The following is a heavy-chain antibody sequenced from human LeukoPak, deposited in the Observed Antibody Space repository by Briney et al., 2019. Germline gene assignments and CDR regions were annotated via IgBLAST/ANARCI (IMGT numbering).Heavy chain of an antibody. CDR3: ARISSDSISYYDH. J-gene: IGHJ4*02. CDR1: GITFSTYW. D-gene: IGHD3-22*01. CDR2: INSEGSTI. Sequence: GGSLRLSCAGSGITFSTYWMHWVRQAPGKGLVWVSRINSEGSTISYADSVKGRFTISRDNAKNTLFQQMNSLRAEDTAVYYCARISSDSISYYDHWGQGTLVTVSS. V-gene: IGHV3-74*01.